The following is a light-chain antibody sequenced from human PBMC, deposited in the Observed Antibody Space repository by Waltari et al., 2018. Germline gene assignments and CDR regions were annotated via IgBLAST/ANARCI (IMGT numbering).Light chain of an antibody. CDR1: QSVGKY. Sequence: EIVLTQSPGTLSLSPGERATLSCRASQSVGKYLAWYQQRPGQAPRLLIYETYRRATGTPDRFSGSGSGTDFSLTISRLEPEDFAVYYFQKYDSLPATFGQGTTVEIK. CDR3: QKYDSLPAT. J-gene: IGKJ1*01. V-gene: IGKV3-20*01. CDR2: ETY.